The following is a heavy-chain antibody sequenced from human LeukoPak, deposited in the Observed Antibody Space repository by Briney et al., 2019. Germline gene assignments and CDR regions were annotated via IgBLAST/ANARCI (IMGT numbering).Heavy chain of an antibody. CDR3: ARPRDDSSGYSFDI. V-gene: IGHV5-51*01. CDR2: IYPGDSET. Sequence: GESLKISCKASGYSFTSYRIGWVRQMPGKGLQWMGIIYPGDSETRYSPSFQGQVTISADKSISTAYLQWGSLKASDTAMYYCARPRDDSSGYSFDIWGQGTMVTVSS. J-gene: IGHJ3*02. CDR1: GYSFTSYR. D-gene: IGHD3-22*01.